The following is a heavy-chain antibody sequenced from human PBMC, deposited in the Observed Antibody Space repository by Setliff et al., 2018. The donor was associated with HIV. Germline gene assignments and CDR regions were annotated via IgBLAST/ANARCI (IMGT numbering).Heavy chain of an antibody. CDR2: IYYSGST. CDR1: GGSISSYY. Sequence: SETLSLTCTVSGGSISSYYWSWIRQPPGKGLEWMGYIYYSGSTNNNPALKSRVTIPVDTSKNQFSLKLSSVTAADTAVYYCARNDHGAGNLSYYMVVWGKGTTVTVS. CDR3: ARNDHGAGNLSYYMVV. D-gene: IGHD3-16*01. V-gene: IGHV4-59*01. J-gene: IGHJ6*03.